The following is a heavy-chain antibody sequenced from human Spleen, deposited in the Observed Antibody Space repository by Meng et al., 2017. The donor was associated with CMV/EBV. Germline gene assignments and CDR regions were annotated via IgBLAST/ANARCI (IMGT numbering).Heavy chain of an antibody. J-gene: IGHJ4*02. V-gene: IGHV3-43D*03. CDR2: ISWDGGST. CDR3: AKDMGLRFLEWLVDN. Sequence: GGSLRLSCAASGFTFSSYAMHWVRQAPGKGLEWVALISWDGGSTYSADSVKGRFAISRDNSKNSLYLQMNSLRAEDSAFYYCAKDMGLRFLEWLVDNWGQGTLVTVSS. CDR1: GFTFSSYA. D-gene: IGHD3-3*01.